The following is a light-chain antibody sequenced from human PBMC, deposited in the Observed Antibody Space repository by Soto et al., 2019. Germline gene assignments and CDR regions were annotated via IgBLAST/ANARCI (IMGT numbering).Light chain of an antibody. V-gene: IGKV1-5*03. CDR2: KAS. Sequence: DIQMTQSPSTLSGSVGDRVTITCRASQTISSWLAWYQQKPGKAPKLLIYKASTLKSGVPSRFSGSGSGTEFSLTIISLQPYDFATYYCQHHNSYSAAFGQGTKVDIK. J-gene: IGKJ1*01. CDR3: QHHNSYSAA. CDR1: QTISSW.